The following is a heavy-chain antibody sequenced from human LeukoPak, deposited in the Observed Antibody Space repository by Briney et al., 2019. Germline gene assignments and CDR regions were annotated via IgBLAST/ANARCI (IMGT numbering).Heavy chain of an antibody. Sequence: PSETLSLTCTVSGVSISSGSYYWSWIRQPAGKGLEWIGRIYTSGSTNYNPSLKSRVTISVDTSKNQFSLKLSSVTAADTAVYYCARDEWGYYAFDYWGQGTLVTVSS. CDR3: ARDEWGYYAFDY. D-gene: IGHD2-15*01. CDR1: GVSISSGSYY. CDR2: IYTSGST. V-gene: IGHV4-61*02. J-gene: IGHJ4*02.